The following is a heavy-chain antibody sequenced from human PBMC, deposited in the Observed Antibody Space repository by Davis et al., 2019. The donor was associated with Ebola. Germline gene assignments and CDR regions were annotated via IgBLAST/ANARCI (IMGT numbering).Heavy chain of an antibody. D-gene: IGHD3-22*01. V-gene: IGHV3-53*01. CDR3: ATGDFYDSSALGYFHS. CDR2: IYSGGST. Sequence: GGSLRLSCAASGFTVSSNYMSWVRQAPGKGLEWVSVIYSGGSTYYADSVKGRFTISRDNSKNTLYLQMNSLRAEDTAVYYCATGDFYDSSALGYFHSWGQGTLVTVSA. CDR1: GFTVSSNY. J-gene: IGHJ4*02.